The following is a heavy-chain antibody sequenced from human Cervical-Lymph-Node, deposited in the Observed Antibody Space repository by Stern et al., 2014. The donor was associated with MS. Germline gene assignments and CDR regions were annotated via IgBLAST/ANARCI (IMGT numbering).Heavy chain of an antibody. Sequence: DQLVESGAGGKSPGPSGRASAKASGFTFGNYFINWLGRALGQRPEWMGRISPKNGDTNYAPKFQGRVTMTRDTSIGLVSLEVTGLGFDDTAVYYCAENMDIWGQGTMVTVSS. CDR1: GFTFGNYF. J-gene: IGHJ6*02. V-gene: IGHV1-2*02. CDR2: ISPKNGDT. CDR3: AENMDI.